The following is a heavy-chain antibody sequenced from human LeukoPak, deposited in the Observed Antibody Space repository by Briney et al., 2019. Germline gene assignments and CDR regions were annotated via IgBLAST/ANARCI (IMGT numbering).Heavy chain of an antibody. CDR3: ARDLSWVKEGGY. CDR2: IYYSGST. CDR1: GGSISSYY. J-gene: IGHJ4*02. V-gene: IGHV4-59*08. Sequence: SETLSLTCTVSGGSISSYYWSWIRQPPGKGLEWIGYIYYSGSTYYNPSLKSRVTISVDTSKNQFSLKLSSVTVADTAVYYCARDLSWVKEGGYWGQGTLVTVSS. D-gene: IGHD3-16*01.